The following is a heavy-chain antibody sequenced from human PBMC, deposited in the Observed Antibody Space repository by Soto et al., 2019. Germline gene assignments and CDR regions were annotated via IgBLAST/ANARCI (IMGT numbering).Heavy chain of an antibody. CDR3: ARETYGSGSYAYYYGMDV. Sequence: ASVKVSCKASGYTFTSYAMHWVRQAPGQRLEWMGWINAGNGNTKYSQNFQGRVTITRDTSASTAYMELSSLRSEDTAVYYCARETYGSGSYAYYYGMDVWGQGTTVTVSS. CDR1: GYTFTSYA. J-gene: IGHJ6*02. CDR2: INAGNGNT. D-gene: IGHD3-10*01. V-gene: IGHV1-3*01.